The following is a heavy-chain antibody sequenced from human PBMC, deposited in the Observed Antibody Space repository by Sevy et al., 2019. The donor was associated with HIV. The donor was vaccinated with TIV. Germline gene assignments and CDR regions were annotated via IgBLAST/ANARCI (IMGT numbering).Heavy chain of an antibody. V-gene: IGHV3-7*03. Sequence: GGSLRLSCATFGFNFRNSWMAWVRQTPGKGLEFLADIKQDGYETYYVDSVKGRFTISRDNAKNSLHLQMNSLRAEDTAIYFCVIDNEEGASALDYWGQGTPGTVSS. J-gene: IGHJ4*02. CDR1: GFNFRNSW. D-gene: IGHD1-26*01. CDR3: VIDNEEGASALDY. CDR2: IKQDGYET.